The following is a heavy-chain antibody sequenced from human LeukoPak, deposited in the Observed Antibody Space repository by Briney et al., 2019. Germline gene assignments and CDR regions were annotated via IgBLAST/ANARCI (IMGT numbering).Heavy chain of an antibody. J-gene: IGHJ4*02. V-gene: IGHV3-53*01. D-gene: IGHD2-2*03. CDR1: GFTVGSNY. Sequence: GGSLRLSCAASGFTVGSNYMSWVRQAPGKGLEWVSVIYSDGRTYYADSVKGRFTISRDNSKNTLYLQMNTLRVEDTAVYYCAKDSHWILFDDWGQGTLVTVSS. CDR3: AKDSHWILFDD. CDR2: IYSDGRT.